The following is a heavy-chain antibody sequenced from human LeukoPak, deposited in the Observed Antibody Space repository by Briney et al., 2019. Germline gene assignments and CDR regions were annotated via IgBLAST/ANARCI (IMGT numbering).Heavy chain of an antibody. CDR1: GGTFSSYA. J-gene: IGHJ4*02. Sequence: VKVSCKASGGTFSSYAISWVRQAPGQGLEWMGRIIPILGIANYAQKFQGRVTITADKSTSTACMELSSLRSEDTAVYHCARGWSSGWYMGLIDYWGQGTLVTVSS. V-gene: IGHV1-69*04. CDR2: IIPILGIA. CDR3: ARGWSSGWYMGLIDY. D-gene: IGHD6-19*01.